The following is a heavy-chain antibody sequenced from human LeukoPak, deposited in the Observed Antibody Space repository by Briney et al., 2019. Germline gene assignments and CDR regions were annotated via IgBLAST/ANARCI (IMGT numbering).Heavy chain of an antibody. CDR1: GGSFSGYY. D-gene: IGHD3-10*01. V-gene: IGHV4-34*01. CDR3: ARGSRITMVRGVIIRATTHYYYMDV. CDR2: INHSGST. J-gene: IGHJ6*03. Sequence: PSETLSLTCAVYGGSFSGYYWSWIRQPPGKGLEWIGEINHSGSTNYNPSLKSRVTISVDTSKNQFSLKLSSVTAVDTAVYYCARGSRITMVRGVIIRATTHYYYMDVWGKGTTVTVSS.